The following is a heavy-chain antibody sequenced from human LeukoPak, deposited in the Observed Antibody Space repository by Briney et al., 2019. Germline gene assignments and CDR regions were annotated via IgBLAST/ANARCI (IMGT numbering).Heavy chain of an antibody. CDR3: ARQEALDVLRYFDWLPYFDY. CDR1: GYSISSGYY. CDR2: IYHSGST. V-gene: IGHV4-38-2*02. J-gene: IGHJ4*02. D-gene: IGHD3-9*01. Sequence: SETLSLTCTVSGYSISSGYYWGWIRQPPGKGLEWIGSIYHSGSTYYNPSLKSRVTISVDTSKNQFSLKLSSVTAADTAVYYCARQEALDVLRYFDWLPYFDYWGQGTLVTVSS.